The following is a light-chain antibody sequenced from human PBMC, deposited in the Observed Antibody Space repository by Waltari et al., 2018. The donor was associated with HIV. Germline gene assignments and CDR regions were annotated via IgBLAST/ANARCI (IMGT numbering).Light chain of an antibody. Sequence: QSALTQPASVSGSPGQSITISCTGTRSDVGSYNLVSWYQHHPGKAPKLIIYEGSKRPSGVSNRFSGPKSGNTASLTISGLQAEDEADYYCCSYAGSSTFLFGGGTKLTVL. CDR3: CSYAGSSTFL. CDR1: RSDVGSYNL. J-gene: IGLJ2*01. CDR2: EGS. V-gene: IGLV2-23*03.